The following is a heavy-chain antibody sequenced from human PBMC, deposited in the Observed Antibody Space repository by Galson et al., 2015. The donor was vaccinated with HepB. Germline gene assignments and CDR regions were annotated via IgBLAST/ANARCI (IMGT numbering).Heavy chain of an antibody. Sequence: PALVKPTQTLTLTCTFSGFSLITTGMCVTWIRQPPGKALEWLARIDWDDDKYYSESLKTRLTISKDTSKNQVVLTMTNMDPVDTATYYCARIRRGYSYGYVDIWGQGTLVTVSS. D-gene: IGHD5-18*01. CDR1: GFSLITTGMC. CDR2: IDWDDDK. CDR3: ARIRRGYSYGYVDI. V-gene: IGHV2-70*11. J-gene: IGHJ4*02.